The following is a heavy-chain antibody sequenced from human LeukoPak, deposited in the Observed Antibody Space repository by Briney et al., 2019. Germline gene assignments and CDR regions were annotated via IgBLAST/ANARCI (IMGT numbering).Heavy chain of an antibody. CDR3: ARDNGGAFDY. D-gene: IGHD3-16*01. J-gene: IGHJ4*02. V-gene: IGHV3-74*01. Sequence: PGGSLTLSCAASGFTFGGYWMHWVRQAPGKGPVWVARINTDGSSTAYAHSVKGRFTISRDNVKNTLYVQMNSLRADDTAFYYCARDNGGAFDYWGLGTLVTVSS. CDR2: INTDGSST. CDR1: GFTFGGYW.